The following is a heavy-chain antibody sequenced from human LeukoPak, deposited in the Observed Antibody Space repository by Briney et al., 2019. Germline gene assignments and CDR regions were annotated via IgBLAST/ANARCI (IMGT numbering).Heavy chain of an antibody. D-gene: IGHD2-21*01. V-gene: IGHV1-2*04. CDR2: INPNSGGT. Sequence: GASVKVSSKASGYTFTGYYMHWVRQAPGQGLEWMGWINPNSGGTNYAQKFQGWVTMTRDTSISTAYMELSTLRSDDTAVYYCARSDEGDQGAFDIWGQGTMVTVSS. CDR3: ARSDEGDQGAFDI. J-gene: IGHJ3*02. CDR1: GYTFTGYY.